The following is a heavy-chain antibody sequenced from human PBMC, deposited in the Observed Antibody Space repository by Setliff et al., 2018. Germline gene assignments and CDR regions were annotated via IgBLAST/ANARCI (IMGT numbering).Heavy chain of an antibody. CDR1: GGSINRDY. CDR3: ARSSGPRVVLAADFDY. J-gene: IGHJ4*02. CDR2: IHYSGNT. V-gene: IGHV4-59*01. D-gene: IGHD3-9*01. Sequence: PSETLSLTCSVSGGSINRDYWNWIRQPPGKGLEWIGYIHYSGNTNYNPSLKSRVTISFNTSKNQISLKLNSVTPADTAVYYCARSSGPRVVLAADFDYWGQGTLVTVSS.